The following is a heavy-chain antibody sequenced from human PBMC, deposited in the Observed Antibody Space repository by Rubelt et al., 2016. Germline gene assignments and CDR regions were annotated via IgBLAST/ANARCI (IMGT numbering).Heavy chain of an antibody. CDR3: AGGITIFGVASGYFDY. CDR1: GGSISSGGYY. D-gene: IGHD3-3*01. V-gene: IGHV4-31*03. J-gene: IGHJ4*02. CDR2: IYYSGST. Sequence: TLSLTCTVSGGSISSGGYYWSWIRQHPGKGLERIGYIYYSGSTYYNPSLKSRVTISVDTSKNQFSLKLSSVTAADTAVYYCAGGITIFGVASGYFDYWGQGTLVTVSS.